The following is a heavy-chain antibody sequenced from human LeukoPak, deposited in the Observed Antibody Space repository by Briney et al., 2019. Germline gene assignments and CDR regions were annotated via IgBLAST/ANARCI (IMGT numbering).Heavy chain of an antibody. D-gene: IGHD6-6*01. V-gene: IGHV4-34*01. Sequence: SETLSLTCAVYGGSFSGYYWSWIRQPPGKGLEWIGEINHSGSTNYNPSLKSRVTISVDTSKNQFSLKLSSVTAADTAVYYCARGVRSIAALGYWGQGTLVTVSS. CDR3: ARGVRSIAALGY. J-gene: IGHJ4*02. CDR1: GGSFSGYY. CDR2: INHSGST.